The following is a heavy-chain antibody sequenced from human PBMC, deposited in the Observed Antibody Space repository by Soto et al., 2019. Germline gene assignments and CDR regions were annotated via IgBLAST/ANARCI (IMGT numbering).Heavy chain of an antibody. J-gene: IGHJ1*01. CDR2: IYYSGST. D-gene: IGHD4-17*01. V-gene: IGHV4-31*03. Sequence: QVQLQESGPGLVKPSQTLSLTCTVSGGYISSGGYYWSWIRQHPGKGLEWIGYIYYSGSTYYNPSLKSRVTISVDTLKNQSSLKLSSVTAAETAVYYCARGPDRLRIHLRLDWGQGTLVTVSS. CDR1: GGYISSGGYY. CDR3: ARGPDRLRIHLRLD.